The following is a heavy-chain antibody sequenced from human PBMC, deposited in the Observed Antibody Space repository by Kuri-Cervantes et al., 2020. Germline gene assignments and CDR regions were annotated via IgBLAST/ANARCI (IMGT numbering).Heavy chain of an antibody. CDR3: TRYCSSSSCPIEAAFDI. J-gene: IGHJ3*02. Sequence: GESLKISCSASGCTFSGSTMHWVRQASGKGLEWVGRIRNKANNYATAYTESVKGRFTISRDDSKNTAYLEMNSLKIDDTAVYYCTRYCSSSSCPIEAAFDIWGQGTMVTVSS. CDR2: IRNKANNYAT. V-gene: IGHV3-73*01. D-gene: IGHD2-2*01. CDR1: GCTFSGST.